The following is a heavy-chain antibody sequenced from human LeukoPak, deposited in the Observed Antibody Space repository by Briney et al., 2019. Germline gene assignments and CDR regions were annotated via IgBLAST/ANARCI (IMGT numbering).Heavy chain of an antibody. CDR1: GGSISSGDYY. J-gene: IGHJ6*02. D-gene: IGHD4-11*01. V-gene: IGHV4-30-4*01. Sequence: SETLSLTCTVSGGSISSGDYYWSWIRQPPGTGLEWIGYIYYSGSTYYNPSLKSRVTISVDTSKNQFSLKLSSVAAADTAVYYCARVASTVTFSGPYGMDVWGQGTTVTVSS. CDR3: ARVASTVTFSGPYGMDV. CDR2: IYYSGST.